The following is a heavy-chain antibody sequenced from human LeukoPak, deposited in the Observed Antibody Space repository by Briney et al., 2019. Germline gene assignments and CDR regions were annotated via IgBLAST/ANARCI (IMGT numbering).Heavy chain of an antibody. CDR1: GFTFSSYG. V-gene: IGHV3-30*02. Sequence: GXXXRLSCAASGFTFSSYGMHWVRQAPGKGLEWVAFIRYDGSNKYYADSVKGRFTISRDNSKNTLYLQMNSLRAEDTAVYYCAKGTFGELLYFDYWGQGTLVTVSS. D-gene: IGHD3-10*01. CDR3: AKGTFGELLYFDY. J-gene: IGHJ4*02. CDR2: IRYDGSNK.